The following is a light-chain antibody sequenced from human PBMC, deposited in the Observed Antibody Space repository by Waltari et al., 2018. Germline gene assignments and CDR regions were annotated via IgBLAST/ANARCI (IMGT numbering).Light chain of an antibody. CDR1: SSDVGVYNY. J-gene: IGLJ3*02. CDR3: SSYTSSSTWV. Sequence: QSALTQPASVSGSPGQSLSISCTGTSSDVGVYNYVSWYQQHPGKAPKLMIYEVSNRPSGISNRSSGSKSDNTASLTISGLQAEDEADYYCSSYTSSSTWVFGGGTKLTVL. CDR2: EVS. V-gene: IGLV2-14*01.